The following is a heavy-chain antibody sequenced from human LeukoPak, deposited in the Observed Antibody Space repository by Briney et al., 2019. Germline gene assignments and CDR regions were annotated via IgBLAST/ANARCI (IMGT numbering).Heavy chain of an antibody. CDR3: AAGAAAASRYFQH. V-gene: IGHV4-4*02. CDR2: TYHSGST. D-gene: IGHD6-13*01. Sequence: SETLSLTCAVSGGSISSSNWWSWVRQPPGQGLEWIGETYHSGSTNYNPSLKSRVAISVDKSKNQFSLKLSSVTAADTAVYYCAAGAAAASRYFQHWGQGTLVTVSS. CDR1: GGSISSSNW. J-gene: IGHJ1*01.